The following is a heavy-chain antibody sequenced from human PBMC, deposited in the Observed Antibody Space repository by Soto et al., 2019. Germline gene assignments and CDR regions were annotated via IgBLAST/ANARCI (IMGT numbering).Heavy chain of an antibody. J-gene: IGHJ6*03. CDR2: IIPIFGTA. D-gene: IGHD2-2*03. CDR1: GDTFSSYA. Sequence: ASVKVSCKASGDTFSSYAISWVRQAPGQGLEWMGGIIPIFGTANYAQKFQGRVTITADESTSTAYMELSSLRSEDTAVYYCARGPGYCSSPSCYYYYYYMDVWGKGTTVTVSS. V-gene: IGHV1-69*13. CDR3: ARGPGYCSSPSCYYYYYYMDV.